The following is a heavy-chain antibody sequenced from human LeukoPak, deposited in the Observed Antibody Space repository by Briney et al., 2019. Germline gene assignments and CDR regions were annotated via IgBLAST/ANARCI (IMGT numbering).Heavy chain of an antibody. CDR1: GITSSNFY. J-gene: IGHJ4*02. V-gene: IGHV3-53*01. D-gene: IGHD1/OR15-1a*01. CDR2: ISNNDVT. Sequence: GGSLRLSCAASGITSSNFYMMWVRQAPGKGLEWVSYISNNDVTKYADSVRGRLTISRDNSKNILYLQMNSLRVEDTAVYYCARGTNWGQGTLVTVSS. CDR3: ARGTN.